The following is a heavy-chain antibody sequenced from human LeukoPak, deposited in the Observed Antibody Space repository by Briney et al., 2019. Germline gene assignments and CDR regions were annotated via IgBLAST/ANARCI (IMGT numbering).Heavy chain of an antibody. V-gene: IGHV4-39*01. D-gene: IGHD3-10*01. CDR1: GGSISSSSYY. CDR3: ASNYGSGIGQDWFDP. Sequence: PSETLSLTCTVSGGSISSSSYYRGWIRQPPGKGLEWIGSIYYSGSTYYNPSLKSRVTISVDTSKNQFSLKLSSVTAADTAVYYCASNYGSGIGQDWFDPWGQGTLVTVSS. J-gene: IGHJ5*02. CDR2: IYYSGST.